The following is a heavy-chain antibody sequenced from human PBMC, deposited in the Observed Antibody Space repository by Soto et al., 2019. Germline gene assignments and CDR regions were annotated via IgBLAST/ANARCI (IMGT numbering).Heavy chain of an antibody. D-gene: IGHD3-3*01. V-gene: IGHV3-30*18. J-gene: IGHJ6*02. CDR2: ISYDGSNK. Sequence: PGGSLRLSCAASGFTFSSYGMHWVRQAPGKGLEWVAVISYDGSNKYYAGSVKGRFTISRDNSKNTLYLQMNSLRAEDTAVYYCAKDRRHYDFWSGYYIYYYGMDVWGQGTTVTVSS. CDR1: GFTFSSYG. CDR3: AKDRRHYDFWSGYYIYYYGMDV.